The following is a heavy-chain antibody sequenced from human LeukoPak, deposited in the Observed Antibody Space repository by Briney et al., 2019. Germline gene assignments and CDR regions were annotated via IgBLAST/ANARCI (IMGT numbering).Heavy chain of an antibody. CDR1: GFDFSHHY. D-gene: IGHD1-14*01. J-gene: IGHJ6*02. CDR2: ISPDGGVS. Sequence: GGSLRLSCAASGFDFSHHYMTWVRQAPGKGPEWVAKISPDGGVSQYVDSVKGRFTISRDSSKNALYLQMNSLRAEDTAVYYCAKVSGGGLYYDGMDVWGQGTTVTVSS. CDR3: AKVSGGGLYYDGMDV. V-gene: IGHV3-7*03.